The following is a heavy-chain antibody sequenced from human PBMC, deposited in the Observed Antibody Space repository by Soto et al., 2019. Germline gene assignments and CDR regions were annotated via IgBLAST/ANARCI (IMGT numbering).Heavy chain of an antibody. CDR2: ITDSGGDA. J-gene: IGHJ4*02. CDR1: GITFGSRA. Sequence: EVQLLESGGDLVQPGGSLRLSCVASGITFGSRAMSWVRQAPGEGLEWVSTITDSGGDAKYADSVRGRFTISRDNAKSSLYLQMNSLRAEDSAVYYCARIHRQLVSYWGQGTLVTVSS. D-gene: IGHD6-6*01. CDR3: ARIHRQLVSY. V-gene: IGHV3-23*01.